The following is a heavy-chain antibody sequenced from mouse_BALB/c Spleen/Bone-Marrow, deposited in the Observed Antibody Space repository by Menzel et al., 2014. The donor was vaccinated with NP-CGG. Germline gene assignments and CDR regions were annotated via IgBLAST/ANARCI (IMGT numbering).Heavy chain of an antibody. V-gene: IGHV5-12*02. CDR2: ISDGGGST. CDR1: GFTFSDYY. D-gene: IGHD1-1*01. Sequence: DVHLVESGGVLVQPGGSLKLSCATSGFTFSDYYMYWVRRTPEKRLEWVAHISDGGGSTYYPDAVKGRFTISRDNAKNTLYLQMSRLKSEDTAMYYCARQGYYGSSYWFFDVWGAGTTVTVSS. J-gene: IGHJ1*01. CDR3: ARQGYYGSSYWFFDV.